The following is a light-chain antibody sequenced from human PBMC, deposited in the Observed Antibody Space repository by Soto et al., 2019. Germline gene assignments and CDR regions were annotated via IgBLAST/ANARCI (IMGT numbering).Light chain of an antibody. J-gene: IGLJ2*01. CDR2: STN. V-gene: IGLV1-44*01. CDR3: AAWDGSLNVVL. Sequence: QAVVTQPPSASGTPGQRVTISCSGSSSNIGSNTVNWYQQLPGSAPKLLMYSTNQRPSGVPDRFSGSKSGTSASLAISGLQSEDGADYYCAAWDGSLNVVLFGGGTKLTVL. CDR1: SSNIGSNT.